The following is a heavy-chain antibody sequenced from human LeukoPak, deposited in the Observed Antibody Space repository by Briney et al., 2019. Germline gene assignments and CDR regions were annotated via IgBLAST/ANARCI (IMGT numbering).Heavy chain of an antibody. Sequence: SSVKVSCKASGGTFSSYAISWVRQAPGQGLEWMGGIIPIFGTANYAQKFQGRVTITADESTSTAYMELSSLRSEDTAVYYCAGLEELYSGYDDAGYWGQGTLVTVSS. CDR2: IIPIFGTA. CDR3: AGLEELYSGYDDAGY. D-gene: IGHD5-12*01. CDR1: GGTFSSYA. J-gene: IGHJ4*02. V-gene: IGHV1-69*01.